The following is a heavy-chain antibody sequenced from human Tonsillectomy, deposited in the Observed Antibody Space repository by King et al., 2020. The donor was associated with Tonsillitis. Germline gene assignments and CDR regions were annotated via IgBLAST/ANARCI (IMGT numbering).Heavy chain of an antibody. CDR1: GFTFSSYG. J-gene: IGHJ4*02. CDR2: ISYDGSNK. V-gene: IGHV3-30*18. CDR3: AKLVGATTTFDY. D-gene: IGHD1-26*01. Sequence: VQLVESGGGVVQPGRSLRLSCAASGFTFSSYGMHWVRQAPGKGLEWVAVISYDGSNKYYADSVKVRFTISRDNSKNTLYLQMNSLRAEDTAVYYCAKLVGATTTFDYWGQGTLVTVSS.